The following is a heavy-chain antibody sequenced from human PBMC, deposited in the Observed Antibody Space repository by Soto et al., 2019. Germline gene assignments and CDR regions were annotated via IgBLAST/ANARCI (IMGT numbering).Heavy chain of an antibody. CDR1: GYSFAGYW. Sequence: GESLKISCKGSGYSFAGYWITWVRQEPGKGLEWMGRIDPSDSQTYYSPSFRGHVTISVTKSITTVFLQWSSLRASDTAMYYCARQIYDSDTGPNFQYYFDSWGQGTPVTVSS. J-gene: IGHJ4*02. D-gene: IGHD3-22*01. CDR3: ARQIYDSDTGPNFQYYFDS. CDR2: IDPSDSQT. V-gene: IGHV5-10-1*01.